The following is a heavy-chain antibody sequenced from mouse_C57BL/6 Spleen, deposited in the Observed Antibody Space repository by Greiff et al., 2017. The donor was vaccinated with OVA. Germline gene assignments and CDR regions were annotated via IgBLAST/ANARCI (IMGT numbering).Heavy chain of an antibody. D-gene: IGHD1-1*01. CDR2: ISDGGSYT. CDR1: GFTFSSYA. J-gene: IGHJ3*01. Sequence: EVKVVESGGGLVKPGGSLKLSCAASGFTFSSYAMSWVRQTPEKRLEWVATISDGGSYTYYPDNVQGRFTISRDNAKNNLYLQMSHLKSKDTDMYYCASDYYGSSPAWFAYWGQGTLVTVSA. CDR3: ASDYYGSSPAWFAY. V-gene: IGHV5-4*03.